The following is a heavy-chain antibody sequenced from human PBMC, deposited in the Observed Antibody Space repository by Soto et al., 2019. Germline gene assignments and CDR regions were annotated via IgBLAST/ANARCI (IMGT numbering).Heavy chain of an antibody. Sequence: EVQLVESGGGLVQPGRSLRLSCAASGFTFDDYAMHWVRQAPGKGLEWVSGISWNSGSIGYADSVKGRFTISRDNAKNSLYLQMNSLRAEDTALYYCAKALDYGGYLGIGGMAPFDYWGQGTLVTVSS. CDR1: GFTFDDYA. J-gene: IGHJ4*02. D-gene: IGHD4-17*01. CDR3: AKALDYGGYLGIGGMAPFDY. V-gene: IGHV3-9*01. CDR2: ISWNSGSI.